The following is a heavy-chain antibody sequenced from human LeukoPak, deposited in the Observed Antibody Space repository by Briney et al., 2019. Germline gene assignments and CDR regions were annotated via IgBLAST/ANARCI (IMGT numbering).Heavy chain of an antibody. CDR1: GGTFSSYA. Sequence: SVKVSCKASGGTFSSYAISWVRQAPGQGLEWMGGIIPIFGTANYAQKFQGRVTITADESTSTAYMELSRLRSDDTAVYYCARDLYSGYEIFDYWGQGTLVTVSS. J-gene: IGHJ4*02. D-gene: IGHD5-12*01. CDR2: IIPIFGTA. CDR3: ARDLYSGYEIFDY. V-gene: IGHV1-69*13.